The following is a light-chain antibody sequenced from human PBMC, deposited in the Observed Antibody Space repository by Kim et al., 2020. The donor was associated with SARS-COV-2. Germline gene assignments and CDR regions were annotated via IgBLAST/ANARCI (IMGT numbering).Light chain of an antibody. CDR2: AAS. J-gene: IGKJ1*01. CDR3: QKYDTAPWT. V-gene: IGKV1-27*01. CDR1: QGISNY. Sequence: DIQMTQSPSSLSASVGDGVTITCRASQGISNYLAWYQQKPGEAPKLLIYAASTLQFGVSTRFSGSGSGTEFTLTISDPQPEDVATYYCQKYDTAPWTFGHGTKVDIK.